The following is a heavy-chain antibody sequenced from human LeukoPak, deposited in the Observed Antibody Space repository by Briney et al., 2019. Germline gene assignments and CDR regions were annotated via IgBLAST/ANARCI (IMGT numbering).Heavy chain of an antibody. CDR3: ASLRERSYYARGFDY. D-gene: IGHD1-26*01. CDR2: IYYSGST. CDR1: GGSISSYY. J-gene: IGHJ4*02. V-gene: IGHV4-59*08. Sequence: SETLSLTCTVSGGSISSYYWNWIRQPPGKGLEWIGYIYYSGSTSYNPSLKSRVTISVDTSKNQFSLKLSSVTAADTAVYYCASLRERSYYARGFDYWGQGTLVTVSS.